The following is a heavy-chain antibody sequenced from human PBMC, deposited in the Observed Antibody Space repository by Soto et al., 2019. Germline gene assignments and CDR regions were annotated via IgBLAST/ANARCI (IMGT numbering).Heavy chain of an antibody. Sequence: GGSLRLSCAASGFTFSSYGMHWVRQAPGKGLEWVAVIWYDGSNKYYADSVKGRFTISRDNSKNTLYLQMNSLRAEDTAVYYCAREHYDFWSGTGWAHYWGQGTLVTVSS. CDR1: GFTFSSYG. J-gene: IGHJ4*02. D-gene: IGHD3-3*01. CDR2: IWYDGSNK. CDR3: AREHYDFWSGTGWAHY. V-gene: IGHV3-33*01.